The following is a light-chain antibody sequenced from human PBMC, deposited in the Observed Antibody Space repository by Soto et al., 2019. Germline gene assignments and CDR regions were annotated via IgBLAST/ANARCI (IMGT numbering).Light chain of an antibody. J-gene: IGKJ1*01. CDR1: QGIRDD. V-gene: IGKV1-6*01. CDR2: AAS. CDR3: LQDHTYPWT. Sequence: AIQMTQSPSSLSASVGDRVSITCRASQGIRDDLGWYQQKPGEAPKLLIYAASTLQSWVSSRFIGSGSGTDFNLTISFLQPEDFATYYCLQDHTYPWTFGQGTKVEIK.